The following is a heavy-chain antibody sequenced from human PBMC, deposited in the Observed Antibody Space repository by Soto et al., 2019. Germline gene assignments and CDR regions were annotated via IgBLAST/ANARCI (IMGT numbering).Heavy chain of an antibody. CDR2: ISGSGGST. CDR3: AKDAVPGNGKYDWFDP. CDR1: GFTFSSYA. V-gene: IGHV3-23*01. Sequence: PGGSLRLSCAASGFTFSSYAMSWVRQAPGKGLEWVSAISGSGGSTYYADSVKGRFTISRDNSKNTLYLQMNSLRAEDTAVYYCAKDAVPGNGKYDWFDPWGQGTLVTVSS. D-gene: IGHD6-13*01. J-gene: IGHJ5*02.